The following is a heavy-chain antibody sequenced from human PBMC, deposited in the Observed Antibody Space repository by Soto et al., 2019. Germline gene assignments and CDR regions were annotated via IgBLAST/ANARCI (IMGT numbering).Heavy chain of an antibody. J-gene: IGHJ4*02. D-gene: IGHD3-22*01. Sequence: GASVKVSCKASGGTFSSYAISWVRQAPGQGLEWMGGLIPIFGTANYAQKFQGRVTITADESTSTAYMELSSLRSEDTAVYYCARPSLGYYDTSGPPHKPRHDYWGRGTLVTVSS. V-gene: IGHV1-69*13. CDR2: LIPIFGTA. CDR3: ARPSLGYYDTSGPPHKPRHDY. CDR1: GGTFSSYA.